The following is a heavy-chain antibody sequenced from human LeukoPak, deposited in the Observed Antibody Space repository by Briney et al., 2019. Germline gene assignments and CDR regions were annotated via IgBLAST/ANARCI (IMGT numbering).Heavy chain of an antibody. D-gene: IGHD2-2*01. CDR2: INPDNGGT. J-gene: IGHJ5*02. CDR3: TREARVGNWFDP. Sequence: ASVKVSCRASGYTLTDYYIHWVRQAPGQGLEWMGWINPDNGGTNYAQKFQGRVTMTRDTSIRTVCMDLSRLRSDDTAVFYCTREARVGNWFDPWGQGTQVTVSS. CDR1: GYTLTDYY. V-gene: IGHV1-2*02.